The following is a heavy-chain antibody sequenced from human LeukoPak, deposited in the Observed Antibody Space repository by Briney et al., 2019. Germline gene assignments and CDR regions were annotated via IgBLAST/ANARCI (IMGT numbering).Heavy chain of an antibody. CDR3: ASRVYVWGSYRQGDYFDY. J-gene: IGHJ4*02. Sequence: PSETLSLTCTVSGGSVSNGSYYWSWIRQPPGKGLEWIGYIYYSGSTNYNPSLKSRVTISVDTSKNQFSLKLSSVTAADTAVYYCASRVYVWGSYRQGDYFDYWGQGTLVTVSS. V-gene: IGHV4-61*01. CDR2: IYYSGST. CDR1: GGSVSNGSYY. D-gene: IGHD3-16*02.